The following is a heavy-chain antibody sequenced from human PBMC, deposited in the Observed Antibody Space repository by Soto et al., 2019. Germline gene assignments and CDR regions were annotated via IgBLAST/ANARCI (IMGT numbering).Heavy chain of an antibody. Sequence: ASVKLSCKASGYTFTSYYMHWVRQAPGQGLEWMGIINPSGGSTSYAQKFQSRVTMTRNTSTSTAYMELSSLRSEDTAVYYCARLFPFFFQWLHYYYYMDVWSKGTTVTVSS. V-gene: IGHV1-46*01. CDR1: GYTFTSYY. D-gene: IGHD2-8*01. CDR2: INPSGGST. CDR3: ARLFPFFFQWLHYYYYMDV. J-gene: IGHJ6*03.